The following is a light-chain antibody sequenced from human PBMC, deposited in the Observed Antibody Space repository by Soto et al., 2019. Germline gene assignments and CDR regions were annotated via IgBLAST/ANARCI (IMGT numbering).Light chain of an antibody. CDR3: QKFGSSSCT. CDR1: QSVSSSY. V-gene: IGKV3-20*01. Sequence: ESVLTQSPGTLSLSPGEKATLSCRASQSVSSSYLAWYQQKPGQAPRLLIYGASSRATGIPDRFSGSGSGTDFTLTVSRLEPEDFAVSYCQKFGSSSCTFGQGSK. CDR2: GAS. J-gene: IGKJ1*01.